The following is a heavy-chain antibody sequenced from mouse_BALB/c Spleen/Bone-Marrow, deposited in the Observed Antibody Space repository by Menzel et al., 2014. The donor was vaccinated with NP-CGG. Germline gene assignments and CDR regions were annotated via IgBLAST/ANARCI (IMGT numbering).Heavy chain of an antibody. CDR3: ALLGNYGYFDV. J-gene: IGHJ1*01. D-gene: IGHD2-1*01. CDR1: GFDFSRYW. V-gene: IGHV4-1*02. CDR2: INPDSSTI. Sequence: EVQVVESGGGLVQPGGSLKLSCAASGFDFSRYWMSWARQAPGKGLEWIGEINPDSSTINYTPSLKDKFIISRDNAKNTLYLQMSKVRSEDAALYYCALLGNYGYFDVWGAGTTVTVSS.